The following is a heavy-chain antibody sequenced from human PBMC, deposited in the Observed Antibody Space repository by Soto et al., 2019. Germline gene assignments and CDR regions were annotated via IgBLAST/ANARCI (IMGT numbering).Heavy chain of an antibody. J-gene: IGHJ6*02. Sequence: GGSLKIFCKGSGYSFTSYWIGWVRQMPGKGLEGMGIIYPGDSDTRYSPSFQGQVTISAAKYISTAYLQWSSLKASDTAMYYCERPSIAARPGYYYYGMDVWGQGTTVTVSS. V-gene: IGHV5-51*01. CDR3: ERPSIAARPGYYYYGMDV. CDR2: IYPGDSDT. CDR1: GYSFTSYW. D-gene: IGHD6-6*01.